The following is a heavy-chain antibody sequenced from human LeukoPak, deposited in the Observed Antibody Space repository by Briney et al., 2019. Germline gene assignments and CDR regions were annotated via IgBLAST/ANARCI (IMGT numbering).Heavy chain of an antibody. D-gene: IGHD3-22*01. CDR3: ARFSAYYYDSSGYYGY. CDR2: IYYSGST. V-gene: IGHV4-31*11. Sequence: SETLSLTCAVSGGSISSGGYSWSWIRQPPGKGLEWIGYIYYSGSTYYNPSLKSRVTISVDTSKNQFSLKLSSVTAADTAVYYCARFSAYYYDSSGYYGYWGQGTLVTVSS. J-gene: IGHJ4*02. CDR1: GGSISSGGYS.